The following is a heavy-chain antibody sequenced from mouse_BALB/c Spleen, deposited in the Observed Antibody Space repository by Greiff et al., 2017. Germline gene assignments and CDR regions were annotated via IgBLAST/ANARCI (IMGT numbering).Heavy chain of an antibody. J-gene: IGHJ2*01. V-gene: IGHV3-5*02. CDR3: AREREYYFDY. CDR1: GISITTGNYR. Sequence: EVKLQESGPGLVKPSQTVSLTCTVTGISITTGNYRWSWIRQFPGNKLEWIGYIYYSGTITYNPSLTSRTTITRDTSKNQFFLEMNSLTAEDTATYYCAREREYYFDYWGQGTTLTVSS. CDR2: IYYSGTI.